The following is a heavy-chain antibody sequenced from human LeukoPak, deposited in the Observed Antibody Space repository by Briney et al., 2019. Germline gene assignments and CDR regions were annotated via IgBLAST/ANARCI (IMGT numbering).Heavy chain of an antibody. CDR3: VKSGGYGLIDY. Sequence: PSETLSLTCTVSGGSISSYYWSWIRQPPGKGLEWIGYIYYSGSTNYNPSLKSRVTISIDTSKNRFSLRLNSVTAADTAMYFCVKSGGYGLIDYWGQGTLVTVSS. D-gene: IGHD1-26*01. V-gene: IGHV4-59*08. CDR1: GGSISSYY. CDR2: IYYSGST. J-gene: IGHJ4*02.